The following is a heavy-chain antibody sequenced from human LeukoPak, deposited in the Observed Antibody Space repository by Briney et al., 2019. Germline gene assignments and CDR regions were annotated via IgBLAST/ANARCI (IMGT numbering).Heavy chain of an antibody. Sequence: KCGGSERLSCAASGFSFSNYVMSWARQTPGKGLEWVSVISTSGAGTYYAESVKGRFTISRDNSKNTVYLQMNSLRAEDTAVYHCAKDGLDRAAAEYRGEGNLGTVSS. CDR2: ISTSGAGT. CDR3: AKDGLDRAAAEY. V-gene: IGHV3-23*01. D-gene: IGHD6-13*01. J-gene: IGHJ4*02. CDR1: GFSFSNYV.